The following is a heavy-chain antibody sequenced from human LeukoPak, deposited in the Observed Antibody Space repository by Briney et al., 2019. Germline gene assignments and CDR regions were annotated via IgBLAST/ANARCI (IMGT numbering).Heavy chain of an antibody. CDR3: ARGTAASVGKWFDP. CDR1: GGTFSRYA. J-gene: IGHJ5*02. D-gene: IGHD7-27*01. Sequence: ASVKVSCKASGGTFSRYAISWVRQAPGQGLEWMGGIIPIFGTANYAQKFQGRVTITTDESTSTAYMELSSLRSEDTAVYYCARGTAASVGKWFDPWGQGTLVTVSS. V-gene: IGHV1-69*05. CDR2: IIPIFGTA.